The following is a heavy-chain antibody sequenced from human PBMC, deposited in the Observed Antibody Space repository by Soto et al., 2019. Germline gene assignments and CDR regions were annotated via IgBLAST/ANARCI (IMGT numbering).Heavy chain of an antibody. D-gene: IGHD2-2*01. V-gene: IGHV3-30-3*01. CDR1: GFTFSSYA. J-gene: IGHJ6*02. Sequence: GGSLRLSCAASGFTFSSYAMHWVRQAPGKGLEWVAVISYDGSNKYYADSVKGRFTISRDNSKNTLYLQMNSLRAEDTAVYYCARGIPAAMVDYYYYYGMDVWGQGTTVTVSS. CDR2: ISYDGSNK. CDR3: ARGIPAAMVDYYYYYGMDV.